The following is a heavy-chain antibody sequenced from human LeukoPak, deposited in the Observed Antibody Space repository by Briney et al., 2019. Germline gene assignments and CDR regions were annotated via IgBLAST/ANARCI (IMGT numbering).Heavy chain of an antibody. J-gene: IGHJ4*02. CDR2: INPNSGGT. V-gene: IGHV1-2*06. CDR3: ARSSPPMTTVTTCDY. Sequence: ASVKVSCKASGYTFTGYYMHWVRQAPGQGLEWMGRINPNSGGTNYAQKFQGRVTMTRDTSTSTVYMELSSLRSEDTAVYYCARSSPPMTTVTTCDYWGQGTLVTVSS. D-gene: IGHD4-17*01. CDR1: GYTFTGYY.